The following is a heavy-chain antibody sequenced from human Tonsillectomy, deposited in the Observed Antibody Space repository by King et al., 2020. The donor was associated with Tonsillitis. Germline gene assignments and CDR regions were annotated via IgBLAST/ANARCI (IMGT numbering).Heavy chain of an antibody. J-gene: IGHJ4*02. Sequence: VQLVESGGGLVQPGGSLKLSCVVSGFTFSGSVMHWVRQSSGKGLEWVGRIRSKANNYATAYAASVEGRFTISRDDSKKTAYLQMNSLKTEDTAVYYCTTQNDHWRQGTLVTVSS. CDR2: IRSKANNYAT. V-gene: IGHV3-73*02. CDR1: GFTFSGSV. CDR3: TTQNDH.